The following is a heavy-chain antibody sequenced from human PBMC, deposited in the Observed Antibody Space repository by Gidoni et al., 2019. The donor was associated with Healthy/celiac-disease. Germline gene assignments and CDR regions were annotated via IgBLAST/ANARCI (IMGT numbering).Heavy chain of an antibody. D-gene: IGHD3-3*01. CDR3: AKDQLTPPFGVANTPRDYYYGMDV. Sequence: EVQLLESGGGLVQPGGSLRLSCAASGFTLSSYAMSWGRKAPGKGLEWVSAISGSGGSTYYADSLKGRFTISRDNSKNTLYLQMNSLRAEDTAVYYCAKDQLTPPFGVANTPRDYYYGMDVWGQGTTVTVSS. V-gene: IGHV3-23*01. CDR2: ISGSGGST. J-gene: IGHJ6*02. CDR1: GFTLSSYA.